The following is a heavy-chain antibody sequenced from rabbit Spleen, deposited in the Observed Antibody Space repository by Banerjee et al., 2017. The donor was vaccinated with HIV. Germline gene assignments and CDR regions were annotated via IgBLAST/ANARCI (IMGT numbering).Heavy chain of an antibody. Sequence: QEQLVESGGGPVKPGASLTLTCTASVFSFSSSYDMCWVRQAPGKGLEYIGWISTFGSAYYASWVNGRFSISRENTQNTVSLQMNSLTAADTATYFCARDTGSSFSSYGMDLWGPGTLVTVS. CDR2: ISTFGSA. CDR1: VFSFSSSYD. J-gene: IGHJ6*01. D-gene: IGHD8-1*01. V-gene: IGHV1S33*01. CDR3: ARDTGSSFSSYGMDL.